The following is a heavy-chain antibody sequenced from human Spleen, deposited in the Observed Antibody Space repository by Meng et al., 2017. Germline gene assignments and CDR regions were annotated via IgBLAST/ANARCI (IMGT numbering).Heavy chain of an antibody. Sequence: VQLQESGPSLARPSETLSLTCVVSGGSFSDYYWSWTRQSPGKGLEWIGEINHRGNTNYNSFLESRVTISVDTSQNSLSLKLSSVTAADSAVYYCARGPTTVAHDFDYWGQGTLVTVSS. CDR2: INHRGNT. CDR1: GGSFSDYY. CDR3: ARGPTTVAHDFDY. D-gene: IGHD4-11*01. J-gene: IGHJ4*02. V-gene: IGHV4-34*01.